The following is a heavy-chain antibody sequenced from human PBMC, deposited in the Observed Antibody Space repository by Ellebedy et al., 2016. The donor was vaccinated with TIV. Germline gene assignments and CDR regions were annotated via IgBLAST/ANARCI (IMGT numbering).Heavy chain of an antibody. CDR3: AREGNSGSGNLLGY. Sequence: GESLKIPCAASGFTFSSYSMTWARHAPGTGLACVSYISSSSDYIYYADSVKGRFTISRDNAKNSLYLQMNSLRAEDTAVYYCAREGNSGSGNLLGYWGQGTLVTVSS. CDR2: ISSSSDYI. V-gene: IGHV3-21*01. J-gene: IGHJ4*02. CDR1: GFTFSSYS. D-gene: IGHD3-10*01.